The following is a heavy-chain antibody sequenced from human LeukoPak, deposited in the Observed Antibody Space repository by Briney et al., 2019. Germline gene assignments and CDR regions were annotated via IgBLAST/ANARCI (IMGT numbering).Heavy chain of an antibody. Sequence: SETLSLTCTVSGGSISSYYWSWIRQPPGKRLEWIGYIYYSGSTNYNPSLKSRVTISVDTSKNQFSLKLSSVTAADTAVYYCARAIVATIWAHFDYWGQGTLVTVSS. J-gene: IGHJ4*02. CDR2: IYYSGST. CDR1: GGSISSYY. CDR3: ARAIVATIWAHFDY. D-gene: IGHD5-12*01. V-gene: IGHV4-59*01.